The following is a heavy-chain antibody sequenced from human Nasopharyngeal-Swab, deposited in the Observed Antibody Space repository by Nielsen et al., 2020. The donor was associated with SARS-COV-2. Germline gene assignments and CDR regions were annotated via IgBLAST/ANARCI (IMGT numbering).Heavy chain of an antibody. J-gene: IGHJ6*03. CDR1: GGSISSYY. D-gene: IGHD3-10*01. Sequence: SETLSLTCTVSGGSISSYYWSWIRQPPGKGLEWIGYIYYSGSTNYNPSLKSRVTISVDTSMNQFSLKLSSVTAADTAVYYCARGGGSGSADYYYYYMDVWGKGTTVTVSS. CDR2: IYYSGST. CDR3: ARGGGSGSADYYYYYMDV. V-gene: IGHV4-59*01.